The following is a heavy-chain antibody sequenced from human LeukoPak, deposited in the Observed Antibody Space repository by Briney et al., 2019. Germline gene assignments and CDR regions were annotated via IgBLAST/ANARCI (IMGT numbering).Heavy chain of an antibody. CDR3: ARDSAFYYGGRYGMDV. Sequence: GASVKVSCKASGYTFTSYGISWVRQAPGQGLEWMGWISAYNGNTNYAQKLQGRVTMTTDTSTITAYMELRSLRSDDTAVYYCARDSAFYYGGRYGMDVWGQGTTVTVSS. CDR2: ISAYNGNT. J-gene: IGHJ6*02. D-gene: IGHD4-23*01. V-gene: IGHV1-18*01. CDR1: GYTFTSYG.